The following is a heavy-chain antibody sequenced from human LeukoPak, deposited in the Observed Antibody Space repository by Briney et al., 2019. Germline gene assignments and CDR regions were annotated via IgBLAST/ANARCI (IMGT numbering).Heavy chain of an antibody. CDR1: GGSISSSSYY. Sequence: SETLSLTCTVSGGSISSSSYYWGWIRQPPGKGLEWIGSIYYSGSTYYNPSLKSRVPISVDTSKNQFSLKLSSVTAADTAVYYCARARSYLNWFDPWGQGTLVTVSS. V-gene: IGHV4-39*07. D-gene: IGHD1-26*01. CDR2: IYYSGST. CDR3: ARARSYLNWFDP. J-gene: IGHJ5*02.